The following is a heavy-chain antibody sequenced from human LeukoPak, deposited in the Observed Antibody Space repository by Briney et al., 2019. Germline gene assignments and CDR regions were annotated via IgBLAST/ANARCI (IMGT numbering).Heavy chain of an antibody. CDR1: GGTFSSYA. J-gene: IGHJ4*02. V-gene: IGHV1-18*01. CDR2: ISAYNGNT. CDR3: ARDIGYSGYDY. D-gene: IGHD5-12*01. Sequence: GASVKVSCKASGGTFSSYAISWVRQAPGQGLEWVGWISAYNGNTNYAQKLQGRVTMTTDTSTSTAYMELRSLRSDDTAVYYCARDIGYSGYDYWGQGTLVTVSS.